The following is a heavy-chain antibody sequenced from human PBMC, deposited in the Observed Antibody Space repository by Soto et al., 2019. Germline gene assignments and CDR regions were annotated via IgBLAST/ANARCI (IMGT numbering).Heavy chain of an antibody. D-gene: IGHD1-1*01. V-gene: IGHV3-23*01. Sequence: EVQLLESGGGLVQPGGSLRLTCAASGFTVRNNGMVWVRQAPGKGLEWVSAISGSGDNTYYADSVKGRFTISRDNSKNTLHVQMNSLRAEDTAVYYCAKGRAGGWNGGDYWGQGTLVTVSS. CDR1: GFTVRNNG. CDR2: ISGSGDNT. CDR3: AKGRAGGWNGGDY. J-gene: IGHJ4*02.